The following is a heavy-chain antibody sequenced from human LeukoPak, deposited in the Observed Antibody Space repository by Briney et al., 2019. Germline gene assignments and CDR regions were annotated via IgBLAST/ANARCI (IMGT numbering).Heavy chain of an antibody. D-gene: IGHD3-16*01. Sequence: GGSLRLSCAVSGFTFKSNGMNWVRQAPGKGLEWVSSISSSSSYIYYADSVKGRFTISRDNAKNSLYLQMNSLRAEDTAVYYCARDLRESTERLNWFDPWGQGTLVTVSS. CDR2: ISSSSSYI. CDR3: ARDLRESTERLNWFDP. V-gene: IGHV3-21*01. J-gene: IGHJ5*02. CDR1: GFTFKSNG.